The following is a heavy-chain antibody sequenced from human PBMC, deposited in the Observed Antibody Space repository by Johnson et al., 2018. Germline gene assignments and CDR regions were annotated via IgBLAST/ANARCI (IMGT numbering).Heavy chain of an antibody. CDR2: ISDSGGST. Sequence: EVQLVESGGGLVQPVGSLRLSCTASGFTFSSYAMSWVRQAPGQGLEWVSGISDSGGSTYYEASVKGRFTISRDNSKTTLYLQMNSLRAEDTAIYYCAKEGRGYCLDYYYYYYMDVWGKGTTVTVSS. CDR3: AKEGRGYCLDYYYYYYMDV. V-gene: IGHV3-23*04. J-gene: IGHJ6*03. D-gene: IGHD2-15*01. CDR1: GFTFSSYA.